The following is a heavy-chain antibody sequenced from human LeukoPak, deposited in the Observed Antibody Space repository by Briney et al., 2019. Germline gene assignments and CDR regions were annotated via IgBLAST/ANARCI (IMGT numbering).Heavy chain of an antibody. J-gene: IGHJ6*03. CDR2: ISYDGSNK. V-gene: IGHV3-30*04. Sequence: GGSLRLSCAASGFTFSSYAMHWVRQAPGKGLEWVAVISYDGSNKYYADSVKGRFTISRDNSKNTLYLQMNSLRAEDTAVYYCARDRIAARNYYYYYMDVWGKGTTVTVSS. CDR1: GFTFSSYA. CDR3: ARDRIAARNYYYYYMDV. D-gene: IGHD6-6*01.